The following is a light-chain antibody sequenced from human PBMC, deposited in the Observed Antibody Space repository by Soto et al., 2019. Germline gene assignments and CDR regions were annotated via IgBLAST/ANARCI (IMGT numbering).Light chain of an antibody. CDR3: QQYGSSGT. V-gene: IGKV3-20*01. J-gene: IGKJ1*01. Sequence: EFVLTRSPGTLSLSPVEIATLSCMASQTVRNNYLAWYQQEPGPAPRLLIYGASNRATGIPDRFSGSGSGTDFPLTISRLETEDFAVYYCQQYGSSGTFGQGTKVDIK. CDR1: QTVRNNY. CDR2: GAS.